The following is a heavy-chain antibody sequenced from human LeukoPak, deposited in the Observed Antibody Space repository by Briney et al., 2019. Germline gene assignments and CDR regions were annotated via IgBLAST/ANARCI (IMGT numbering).Heavy chain of an antibody. V-gene: IGHV3-9*01. CDR3: AKDITAGIFDY. J-gene: IGHJ4*02. CDR2: ISWNSDSI. Sequence: GRSLRLSCAASGFTFDDYAMHWVRQAPGKGLEWVSGISWNSDSIGYADSVKGRFTISRDNAKNSLCLQMNSLRAEDTALYYCAKDITAGIFDYWGQGTLVTVSS. CDR1: GFTFDDYA. D-gene: IGHD6-13*01.